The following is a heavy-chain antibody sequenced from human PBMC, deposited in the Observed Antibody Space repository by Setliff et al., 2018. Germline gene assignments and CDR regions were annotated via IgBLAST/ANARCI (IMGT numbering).Heavy chain of an antibody. Sequence: ASVKVSCKTSEDIFSKFAINWVRRAPGQGLEWMGFISLYDGHTNYAQNFQGRLTVTTDTSTSTAYMELSSLRFDDTAVYYCARGNPAERYEYWGQGTLVTVSS. CDR1: EDIFSKFA. CDR2: ISLYDGHT. V-gene: IGHV1-18*01. J-gene: IGHJ1*01. D-gene: IGHD5-12*01. CDR3: ARGNPAERYEY.